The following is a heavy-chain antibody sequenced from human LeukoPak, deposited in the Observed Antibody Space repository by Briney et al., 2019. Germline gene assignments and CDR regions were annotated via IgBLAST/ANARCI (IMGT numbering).Heavy chain of an antibody. D-gene: IGHD5-24*01. V-gene: IGHV1-24*01. CDR2: FDPEDGET. J-gene: IGHJ4*02. Sequence: ASVKVSCKVSGYTLTELSMHWVRQAPGKGLEWMGGFDPEDGETIYAQKFQGRVTMTEDTSTDTAYMELSSLRSEDTAVYYCARGPIEMATTDYWGQGTLVTVSS. CDR3: ARGPIEMATTDY. CDR1: GYTLTELS.